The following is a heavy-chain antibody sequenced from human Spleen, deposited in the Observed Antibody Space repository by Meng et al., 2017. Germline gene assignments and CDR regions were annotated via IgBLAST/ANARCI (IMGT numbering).Heavy chain of an antibody. CDR2: INWSGGRT. CDR3: ARDEDISAAGYLLGDF. CDR1: GFTFDDYG. J-gene: IGHJ4*02. V-gene: IGHV3-20*04. Sequence: GESLKISCAASGFTFDDYGMSWVRQAPGKGLEWVSGINWSGGRTGYADSVKGRFTISRDNAKNSLYLQMNSLRAEDTAVYYCARDEDISAAGYLLGDFWGQGTLVTVSS. D-gene: IGHD6-13*01.